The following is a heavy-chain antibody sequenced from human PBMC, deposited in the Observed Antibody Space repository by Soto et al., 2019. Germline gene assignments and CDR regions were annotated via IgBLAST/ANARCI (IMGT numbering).Heavy chain of an antibody. CDR3: ARGPTVTTDYYCYYMDV. D-gene: IGHD4-17*01. Sequence: GGSLRLSCAASGFTFSSYSMNWVRQAPGKGLEWVSSISSSSSYIYYADSVKGRFTISRDNAKNSLYLQMNSLRAEDTAVYYCARGPTVTTDYYCYYMDVWGKGTTVTVSS. V-gene: IGHV3-21*01. CDR1: GFTFSSYS. CDR2: ISSSSSYI. J-gene: IGHJ6*03.